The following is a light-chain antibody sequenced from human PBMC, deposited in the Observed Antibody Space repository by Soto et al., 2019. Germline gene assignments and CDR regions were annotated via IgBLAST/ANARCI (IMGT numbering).Light chain of an antibody. CDR2: VAS. CDR3: QQSYSTPLT. Sequence: DIQMTQSPSSLSASVGDRVTITCRASQSISSYLNWFQQKPGKAPKFLIYVASSLQSGVPSRFSGRGSGTDFTLTITSVQPEDFATYYCQQSYSTPLTFGGGTKLEIK. V-gene: IGKV1-39*01. CDR1: QSISSY. J-gene: IGKJ4*01.